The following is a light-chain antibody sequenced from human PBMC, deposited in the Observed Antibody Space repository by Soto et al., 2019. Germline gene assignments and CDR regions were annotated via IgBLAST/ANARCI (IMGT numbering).Light chain of an antibody. V-gene: IGLV1-40*01. CDR1: SSNIGAGYD. CDR3: QSYDSSLSGWV. J-gene: IGLJ3*02. Sequence: QSVLTQPPSVSGAPGQRVTISCTRSSSNIGAGYDVHWYQQLPGTAPKLLIYCNSNRPSGVPDRFSGSKSGTSAYLAITGLQAEDEADYYCQSYDSSLSGWVFGGGTKLTVL. CDR2: CNS.